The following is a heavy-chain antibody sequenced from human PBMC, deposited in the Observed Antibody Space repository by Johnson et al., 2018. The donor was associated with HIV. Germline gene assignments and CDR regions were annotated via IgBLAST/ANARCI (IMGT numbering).Heavy chain of an antibody. CDR3: AKLWDLREGTFDI. Sequence: QMLLVESGGGVVQPGRSLRVSCAASGFTFSSYGMHWVRQAPGKGLEWVAVIWYDGTNKYYADSVKGRFTISRDNSKNTLYLQMNSLRPDDTALYYCAKLWDLREGTFDIWGQGTMVTVSS. V-gene: IGHV3-33*06. D-gene: IGHD1-26*01. J-gene: IGHJ3*02. CDR1: GFTFSSYG. CDR2: IWYDGTNK.